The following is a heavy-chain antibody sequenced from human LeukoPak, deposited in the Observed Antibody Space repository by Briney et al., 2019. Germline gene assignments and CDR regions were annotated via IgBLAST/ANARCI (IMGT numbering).Heavy chain of an antibody. D-gene: IGHD6-19*01. CDR2: ISGAGRET. V-gene: IGHV3-23*01. CDR1: GFTFGGSA. Sequence: GGSLRLSCEASGFTFGGSAMSWVRQAPGKGLEWISDISGAGRETYYAGSVKGRFTISRDNSKNTLYLQLNSLGAEDTAVYFCAKIDSPRVGWRAPFDYWGQGTLVTVSS. J-gene: IGHJ4*02. CDR3: AKIDSPRVGWRAPFDY.